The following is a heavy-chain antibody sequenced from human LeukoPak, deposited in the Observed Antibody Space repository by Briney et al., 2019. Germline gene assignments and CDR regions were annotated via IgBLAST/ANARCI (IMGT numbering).Heavy chain of an antibody. CDR1: GGSISSYY. Sequence: SETLSLTCTVSGGSISSYYWSWIRQPARKGLEWIGRIYTSGSTNYNPSLKSRVTMSVDTSKNQFSLKLSSVTAADTAVYYCASHDSPNWYFDLWGRGTLVTVSS. D-gene: IGHD2-15*01. CDR2: IYTSGST. J-gene: IGHJ2*01. CDR3: ASHDSPNWYFDL. V-gene: IGHV4-4*07.